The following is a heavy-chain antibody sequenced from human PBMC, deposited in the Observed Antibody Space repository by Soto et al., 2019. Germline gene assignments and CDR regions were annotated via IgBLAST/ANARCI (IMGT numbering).Heavy chain of an antibody. J-gene: IGHJ4*02. CDR2: ISDDGSNT. Sequence: QVQLVESGGGVVQPGRSLRLSCAASGFTFSRHTMHWVRQAPGKGLEWVAAISDDGSNTYYADSVKGRFTISRDNSKNKLYRQMNSLSSEDTAVHHCAREVYYDFWSGCNTHPYYFDDWGQGTLVTVSS. V-gene: IGHV3-30-3*01. CDR1: GFTFSRHT. D-gene: IGHD3-3*01. CDR3: AREVYYDFWSGCNTHPYYFDD.